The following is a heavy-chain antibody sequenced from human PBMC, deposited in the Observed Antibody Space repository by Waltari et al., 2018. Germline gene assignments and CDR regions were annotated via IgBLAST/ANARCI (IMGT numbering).Heavy chain of an antibody. J-gene: IGHJ3*02. CDR3: ARSGPVLRYFDWLGWGAFDI. CDR2: INHSGST. D-gene: IGHD3-9*01. CDR1: GGSFSGYY. Sequence: QVQLQQWGAGLLKPSETLSLTCAVYGGSFSGYYWSWIRQPPGKGLEWIGEINHSGSTNDNRSLKSRVTISVDTSKNQFSLKLSSVTAADTAVYYCARSGPVLRYFDWLGWGAFDIWGQGTMVTVSS. V-gene: IGHV4-34*01.